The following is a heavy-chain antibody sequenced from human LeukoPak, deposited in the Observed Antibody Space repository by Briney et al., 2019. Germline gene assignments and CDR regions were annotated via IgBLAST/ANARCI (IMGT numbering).Heavy chain of an antibody. CDR3: ARSLPPYGSGWYISYYFDY. D-gene: IGHD6-19*01. J-gene: IGHJ4*02. CDR1: GYTLTSYD. V-gene: IGHV1-8*03. CDR2: MNPNSGNT. Sequence: ASVKVSCKASGYTLTSYDINWVRQATGQGLEWMGWMNPNSGNTGYAQKFQGRVTITRNTSISTAYMELSSLRSEDTAVYYCARSLPPYGSGWYISYYFDYWGQGTLVTVSS.